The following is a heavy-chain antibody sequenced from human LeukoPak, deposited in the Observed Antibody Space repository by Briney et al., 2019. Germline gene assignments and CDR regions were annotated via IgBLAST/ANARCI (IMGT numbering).Heavy chain of an antibody. CDR1: GYTFTGYY. J-gene: IGHJ4*02. V-gene: IGHV1-2*02. Sequence: ASVKVSCKASGYTFTGYYMHWVRQAPGQGLEWMGWINPNSGGTNYAQKFQGRVTMTRDTSISTAYMELSRLRSDDTAVYYCARGSYSSSWYLSRDFDYWGQGTLVTVSS. CDR2: INPNSGGT. CDR3: ARGSYSSSWYLSRDFDY. D-gene: IGHD6-13*01.